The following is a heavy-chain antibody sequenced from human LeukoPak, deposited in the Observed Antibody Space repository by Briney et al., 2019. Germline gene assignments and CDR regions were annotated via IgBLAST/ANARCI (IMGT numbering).Heavy chain of an antibody. D-gene: IGHD2-15*01. CDR3: ARGPYCSAGSCYPRDYYYYYMDF. Sequence: GGSLRLSCAASGFTFSSHDMHWVRQPTGKGLEWVSTVGTAGETYYPGSVKGRFPISRENAKNSLYFQMKGLRAGDTAVYYCARGPYCSAGSCYPRDYYYYYMDFWGKGTTVTVSS. CDR1: GFTFSSHD. J-gene: IGHJ6*03. CDR2: VGTAGET. V-gene: IGHV3-13*01.